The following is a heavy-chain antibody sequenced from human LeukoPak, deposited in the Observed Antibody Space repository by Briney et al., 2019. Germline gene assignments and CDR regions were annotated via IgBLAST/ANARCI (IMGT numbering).Heavy chain of an antibody. CDR1: GGSISSYY. CDR2: IYTSGST. V-gene: IGHV4-4*07. Sequence: SETLSLTCTVSGGSISSYYWSWIRQPAGKGLEWIGRIYTSGSTNYNPSLKSRVTMSVDTSKNQFSLKLSSVTAADTAVYYCAREGMVRGAVGGYFDYWGQGTLVTVSS. CDR3: AREGMVRGAVGGYFDY. D-gene: IGHD3-10*01. J-gene: IGHJ4*02.